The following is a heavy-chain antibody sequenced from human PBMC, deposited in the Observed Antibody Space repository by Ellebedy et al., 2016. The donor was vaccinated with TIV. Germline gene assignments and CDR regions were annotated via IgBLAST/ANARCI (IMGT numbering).Heavy chain of an antibody. CDR1: GFTLSSYW. J-gene: IGHJ4*02. CDR3: ARDAGYNYGYLDY. Sequence: GESLKISCAASGFTLSSYWMSWVRQAPGKGLEWVAYISGSGNNIYYADSVQGRFTISRDNAKNSLNLQMDSLRAEDTAVYFCARDAGYNYGYLDYWGQGTLVTVSS. D-gene: IGHD5-18*01. V-gene: IGHV3-48*04. CDR2: ISGSGNNI.